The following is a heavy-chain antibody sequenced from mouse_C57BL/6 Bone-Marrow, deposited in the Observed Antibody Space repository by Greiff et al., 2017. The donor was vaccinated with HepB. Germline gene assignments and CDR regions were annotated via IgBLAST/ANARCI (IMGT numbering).Heavy chain of an antibody. CDR3: ARHGTTVVFDY. CDR2: ISSGGSYT. J-gene: IGHJ2*01. CDR1: GFTFSSYG. D-gene: IGHD1-1*01. Sequence: EVNLVESGGDLVKPGGSLKLSCAASGFTFSSYGMSWVRQTPDKRLEWVATISSGGSYTYYPDSVKGRFTISRDNAKNTLYLQMSSLKSEDTAMYYCARHGTTVVFDYWGQGTTLTVSS. V-gene: IGHV5-6*01.